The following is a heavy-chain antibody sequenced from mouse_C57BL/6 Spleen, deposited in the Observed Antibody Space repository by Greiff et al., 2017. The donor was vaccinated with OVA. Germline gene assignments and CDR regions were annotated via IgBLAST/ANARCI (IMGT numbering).Heavy chain of an antibody. J-gene: IGHJ4*01. CDR1: GFTFSSYA. CDR3: TREAYSASMDY. V-gene: IGHV5-9-1*02. CDR2: ISSGGDDI. Sequence: EVQLVESGEGLVKPGGSLKLSCAASGFTFSSYAMSWVRQTPEKRLEWVAYISSGGDDIYYADTVKGRFTISRDNDRNTLYLQMSSLKSEDTAMYYCTREAYSASMDYWGQGTSVTVSS. D-gene: IGHD2-10*01.